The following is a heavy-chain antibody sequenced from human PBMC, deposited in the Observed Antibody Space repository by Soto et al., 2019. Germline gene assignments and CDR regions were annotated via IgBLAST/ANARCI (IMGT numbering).Heavy chain of an antibody. CDR2: IYTSGST. D-gene: IGHD3-16*01. J-gene: IGHJ6*02. CDR1: GDSISSCS. V-gene: IGHV4-4*07. Sequence: SETLSLTRPVSGDSISSCSPNWIRQPAGKGLEWIGCIYTSGSTYYNPSLKSRLTMSLDTAQNQFSLKLNSVTAADTAVYFCYRVPSPFDFYYAMDVWGQGTTVTVS. CDR3: YRVPSPFDFYYAMDV.